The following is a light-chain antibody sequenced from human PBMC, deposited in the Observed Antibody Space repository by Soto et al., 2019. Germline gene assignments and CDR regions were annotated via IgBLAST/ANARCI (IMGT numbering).Light chain of an antibody. CDR1: QSVSSTY. V-gene: IGKV3-20*01. Sequence: EIVLTQSPGTLSLYPGERATLSCRASQSVSSTYLAWYQQKPGQAPRLLIYGASSRATGIPDRFSGSVSGTDFTLTISRLEPEDFAVYYCQQYGSSPLYTFGQGTKVDIK. CDR2: GAS. CDR3: QQYGSSPLYT. J-gene: IGKJ2*01.